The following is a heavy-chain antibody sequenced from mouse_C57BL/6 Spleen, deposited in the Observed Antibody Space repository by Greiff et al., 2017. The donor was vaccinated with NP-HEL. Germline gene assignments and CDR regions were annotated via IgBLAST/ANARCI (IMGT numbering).Heavy chain of an antibody. D-gene: IGHD1-1*01. J-gene: IGHJ4*01. CDR1: GYTFTDYY. CDR2: IYPGSGNT. CDR3: ARYGSRGDYAMDY. V-gene: IGHV1-76*01. Sequence: LQESGAELVRPGASVKLSCKASGYTFTDYYINWVKQRPGQGLEWIARIYPGSGNTYYNEKFKGKATLTAEKSSSTAYMQLSSLTSEDSAVYFCARYGSRGDYAMDYWGQGTSVTVSS.